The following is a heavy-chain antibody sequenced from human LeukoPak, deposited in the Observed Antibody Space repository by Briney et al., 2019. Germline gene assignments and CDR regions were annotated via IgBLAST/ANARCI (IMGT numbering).Heavy chain of an antibody. Sequence: EAAVKVSCKTSGYTFPDYYLHWVRQAPGRGLEWLGWINPKSGSTNYAEKLQGRITVTRDTSINTTYMQLYSLRSDDTALYYCARGGGSSGYPDYWGQGALVTVSS. J-gene: IGHJ4*02. CDR2: INPKSGST. CDR3: ARGGGSSGYPDY. V-gene: IGHV1-2*02. D-gene: IGHD3-22*01. CDR1: GYTFPDYY.